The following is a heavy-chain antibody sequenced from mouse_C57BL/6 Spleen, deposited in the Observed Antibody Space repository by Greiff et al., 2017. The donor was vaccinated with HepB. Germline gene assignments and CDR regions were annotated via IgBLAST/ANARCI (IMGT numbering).Heavy chain of an antibody. CDR3: ARNYGYHWYFDV. V-gene: IGHV3-6*01. Sequence: EVKLQESGPGLVKPSQSLSLTCSVTGYSITSGYYWNWIRQFPGNKLEWMGYISYDGSNNYNPSLKNRISITRDTSKNQFFLKLNSVTTEDTATYYCARNYGYHWYFDVWGTGTTVTVSS. J-gene: IGHJ1*03. D-gene: IGHD2-2*01. CDR2: ISYDGSN. CDR1: GYSITSGYY.